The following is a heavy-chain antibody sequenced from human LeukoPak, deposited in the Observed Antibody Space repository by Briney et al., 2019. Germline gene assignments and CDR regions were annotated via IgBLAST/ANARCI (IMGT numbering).Heavy chain of an antibody. Sequence: PSETLSLTCTVSGGSISSSSYYWGWIRQPPGKGLEWIGGIYYSGSTYYNPSLKSRVTISVDTSKNQFSLKLSSVTAADTAVYYCARQGRRGATYSGSYYVDYWGQGTLVTVSS. CDR1: GGSISSSSYY. J-gene: IGHJ4*02. D-gene: IGHD1-26*01. V-gene: IGHV4-39*01. CDR3: ARQGRRGATYSGSYYVDY. CDR2: IYYSGST.